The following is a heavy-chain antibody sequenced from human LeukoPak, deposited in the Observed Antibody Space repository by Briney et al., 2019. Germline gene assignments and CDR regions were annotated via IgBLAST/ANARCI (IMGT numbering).Heavy chain of an antibody. CDR2: ISWDGGST. D-gene: IGHD6-19*01. CDR1: GFTFDDYA. Sequence: GGSLRLSCAASGFTFDDYAMHWVRQAPGKGLEWVSLISWDGGSTYYADSVKGRFTISRDNNKNSLYLQMKSLRAEDTALYYCAKDMGSGWSYLYYGMDVWGKGTTVTVSS. J-gene: IGHJ6*04. CDR3: AKDMGSGWSYLYYGMDV. V-gene: IGHV3-43D*04.